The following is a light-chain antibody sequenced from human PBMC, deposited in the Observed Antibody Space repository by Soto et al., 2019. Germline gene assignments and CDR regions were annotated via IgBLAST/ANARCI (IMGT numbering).Light chain of an antibody. Sequence: EIVMTQSPATLSVSPGERATLSCRASQSVYSNLAWYQQTPGQAPRLLIYVASTRATGIPARFSGSGSGTEFTLTISSLQSEDFAVYYCQQYQSWPLTFGGGTTVEIK. CDR3: QQYQSWPLT. J-gene: IGKJ4*01. CDR1: QSVYSN. V-gene: IGKV3-15*01. CDR2: VAS.